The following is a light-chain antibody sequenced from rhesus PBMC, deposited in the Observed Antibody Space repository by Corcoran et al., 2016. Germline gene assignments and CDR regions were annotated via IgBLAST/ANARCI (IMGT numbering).Light chain of an antibody. Sequence: DIVMTQTPLSLPVTLGEPASISCRSSQSLLDSEDGNTYLEWYLQKPGQSPQLLIYEVSNRASGVPDRFSGSGSETDFTLKISRVEAEDVGVYYCMQALEFPYSVGQGTKVEIK. CDR1: QSLLDSEDGNTY. CDR3: MQALEFPYS. CDR2: EVS. J-gene: IGKJ2*01. V-gene: IGKV2-104*01.